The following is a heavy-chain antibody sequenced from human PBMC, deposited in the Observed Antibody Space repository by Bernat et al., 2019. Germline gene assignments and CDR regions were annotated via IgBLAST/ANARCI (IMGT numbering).Heavy chain of an antibody. CDR3: AGQGGESYYFDC. D-gene: IGHD1-26*01. V-gene: IGHV4-39*01. CDR1: GDSISSSNYY. Sequence: QLQLQESGPGPVKPSETLSLTCTVSGDSISSSNYYWGWIRQPRAKGLEWIGTSYYSGSTYYNPSLKSRVTISVDTSKNQFSLKVSSVTAADTAVYYCAGQGGESYYFDCWGQGTLVTVSS. CDR2: SYYSGST. J-gene: IGHJ4*02.